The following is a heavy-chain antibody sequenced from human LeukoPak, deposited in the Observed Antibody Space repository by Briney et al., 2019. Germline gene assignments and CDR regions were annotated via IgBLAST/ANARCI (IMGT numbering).Heavy chain of an antibody. CDR3: VREVTYYKGP. D-gene: IGHD3-10*01. J-gene: IGHJ5*02. CDR2: INPNNGGT. CDR1: GYTFTDYC. V-gene: IGHV1-2*02. Sequence: ASVKVSCKASGYTFTDYCIHWLRQAPGQGLEWMGWINPNNGGTNYAQKFQGRVTLTRDTSISTAYMELSRLRSDDTAMYYCVREVTYYKGPWGQGTLVTVSS.